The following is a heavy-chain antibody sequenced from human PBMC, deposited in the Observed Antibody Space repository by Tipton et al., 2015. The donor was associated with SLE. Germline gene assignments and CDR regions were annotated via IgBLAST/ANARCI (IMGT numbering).Heavy chain of an antibody. J-gene: IGHJ4*02. CDR2: IRDTQST. CDR3: ARGGDGGYGAFDY. D-gene: IGHD5-12*01. CDR1: GGPISSGGHY. Sequence: TLSLTCSVSGGPISSGGHYWSWIRQSPGKDLEWIGYIRDTQSTTYNPSLKSRVTISVDTSNNQFSLMLSSVTAADTALYYCARGGDGGYGAFDYCGQGTLVTVSS. V-gene: IGHV4-31*03.